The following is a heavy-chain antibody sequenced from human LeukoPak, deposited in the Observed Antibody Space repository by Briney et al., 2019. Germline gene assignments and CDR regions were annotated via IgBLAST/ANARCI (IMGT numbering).Heavy chain of an antibody. D-gene: IGHD6-19*01. CDR3: ARARYTSGWETLDY. V-gene: IGHV3-48*03. CDR2: ISSSGSIK. CDR1: GXAFNSYE. J-gene: IGHJ4*02. Sequence: GRSLRLSCIASGXAFNSYEMNWVRQAPGKGLEWVSYISSSGSIKHYADSVKGRFTISRDNAKNSLYLQMNSLRAEDTAVYYCARARYTSGWETLDYWGQGTLVTVSS.